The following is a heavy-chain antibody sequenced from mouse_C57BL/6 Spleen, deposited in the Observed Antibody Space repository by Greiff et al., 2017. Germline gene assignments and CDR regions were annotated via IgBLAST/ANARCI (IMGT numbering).Heavy chain of an antibody. CDR1: GYSITSGYY. V-gene: IGHV3-6*01. CDR2: ISYDGSN. Sequence: EVKVEESGPGLVKPSQSLSLTCSVTGYSITSGYYWNWIRQFPGNKLEWMGYISYDGSNNYNPSLKNRISITRDTSKNQFFLKLNSVTTEDTATYYCARHYSNYLFAYWGQGTLVTVSA. CDR3: ARHYSNYLFAY. J-gene: IGHJ3*01. D-gene: IGHD2-5*01.